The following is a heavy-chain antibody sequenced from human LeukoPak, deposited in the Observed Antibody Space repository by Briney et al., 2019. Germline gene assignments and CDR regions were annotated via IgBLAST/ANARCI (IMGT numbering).Heavy chain of an antibody. Sequence: PGGSLRLSCAASGFTFSSYSFNWVRQAPGKGLEWVASITITGTYIWYADSVKGRFTISRDNAQNSLHLQMNSLRVEDTAVYYCVRELYGRDNVYYFDHWGQGTLVTLSS. CDR2: ITITGTYI. J-gene: IGHJ4*02. D-gene: IGHD3-16*02. CDR1: GFTFSSYS. CDR3: VRELYGRDNVYYFDH. V-gene: IGHV3-21*01.